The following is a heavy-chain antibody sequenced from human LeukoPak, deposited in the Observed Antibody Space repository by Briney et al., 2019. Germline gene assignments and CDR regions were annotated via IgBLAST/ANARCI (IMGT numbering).Heavy chain of an antibody. CDR3: ARGGRNGAFDI. V-gene: IGHV4-59*01. J-gene: IGHJ3*02. CDR2: IYYSGSA. CDR1: GGSIRSYY. D-gene: IGHD2-8*01. Sequence: SETLSLTCSVSGGSIRSYYWSWIRQPPGKGLEWIAYIYYSGSANYNPSLKSRVTIAADTSRNKFSLNLNSVTAADTAVYYCARGGRNGAFDIWGQGTMVTVSS.